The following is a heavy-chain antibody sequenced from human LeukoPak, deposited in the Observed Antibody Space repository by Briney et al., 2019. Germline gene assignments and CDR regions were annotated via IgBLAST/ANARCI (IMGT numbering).Heavy chain of an antibody. Sequence: GASVKVSCKASGYTFTGYYMHWVRQAPGQGLEWMGWINPNSGGTNYAQKFQGWVTMTRDTSISTAYMELSRLRSDDTAVYYCARDILTRYCSSTSCYSAFDIWGQGTMVTVSS. V-gene: IGHV1-2*04. CDR1: GYTFTGYY. D-gene: IGHD2-2*02. CDR2: INPNSGGT. J-gene: IGHJ3*02. CDR3: ARDILTRYCSSTSCYSAFDI.